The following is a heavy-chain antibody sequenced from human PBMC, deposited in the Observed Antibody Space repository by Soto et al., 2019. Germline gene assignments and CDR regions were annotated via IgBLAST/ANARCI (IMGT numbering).Heavy chain of an antibody. Sequence: SVKVSCKASGGTFSNYAFSWVRQAPGQGLEWLGGIIPTLRATNYAQKFQGRVTISADESTSTAYMEVSSLRSEDTATYYCATDLGGSGWLSEFFDFWGQGTQVTVSS. V-gene: IGHV1-69*13. CDR1: GGTFSNYA. D-gene: IGHD6-19*01. CDR2: IIPTLRAT. CDR3: ATDLGGSGWLSEFFDF. J-gene: IGHJ4*02.